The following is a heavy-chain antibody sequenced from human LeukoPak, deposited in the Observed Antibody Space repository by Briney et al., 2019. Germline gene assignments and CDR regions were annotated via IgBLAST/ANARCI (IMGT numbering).Heavy chain of an antibody. CDR2: INHSGST. J-gene: IGHJ4*02. D-gene: IGHD4-23*01. CDR3: AREGGTTVVTPYYFDY. Sequence: PSETLSLTCAVYGGSFSGYYWSWIRQPPGKGLEWIGEINHSGSTNYNPSLKSRVTISVDTSKNQSSLKLSSVTAADTAVYYCAREGGTTVVTPYYFDYWGQGTLVTVSS. V-gene: IGHV4-34*01. CDR1: GGSFSGYY.